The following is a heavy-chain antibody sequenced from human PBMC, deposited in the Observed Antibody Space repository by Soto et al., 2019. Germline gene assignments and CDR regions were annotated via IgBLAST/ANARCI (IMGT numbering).Heavy chain of an antibody. D-gene: IGHD6-6*01. Sequence: GPLRLSCSASVFTFSSYAMTWVRQAPGKGLQWVSAISGSGGSTYSAASVKGRFTISRDNSKNTVYLQMNSLRAEDTAVYYCARDRKYSSSWAFDYWGQGALVTV. CDR1: VFTFSSYA. J-gene: IGHJ4*02. CDR3: ARDRKYSSSWAFDY. V-gene: IGHV3-23*01. CDR2: ISGSGGST.